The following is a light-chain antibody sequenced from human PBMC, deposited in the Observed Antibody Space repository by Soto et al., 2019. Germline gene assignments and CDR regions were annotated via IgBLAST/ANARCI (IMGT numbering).Light chain of an antibody. CDR3: SSYTSSNTL. Sequence: QSVLTQPASVSGCPGQSITISCTGASGDVGGYNYVCWYQQHPGKAPKLMIYDVSNRPSGVSNRFSGSKSGNTASLTISGLQAEDEADYYCSSYTSSNTLFGTGTKVTVL. J-gene: IGLJ1*01. CDR1: SGDVGGYNY. CDR2: DVS. V-gene: IGLV2-14*01.